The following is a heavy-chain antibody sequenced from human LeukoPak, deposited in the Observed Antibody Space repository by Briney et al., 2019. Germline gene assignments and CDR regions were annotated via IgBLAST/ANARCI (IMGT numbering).Heavy chain of an antibody. CDR3: AKGLRSWYYFDY. Sequence: GGSLRLSCAASGFTFSSYAMSWVRQAPGKGLVWVSAISGSGGSTYYADSVKGRFTTSRDNSKNTLYLQMNSLRAEDTAVYYCAKGLRSWYYFDYWGQGTLVTVSS. CDR2: ISGSGGST. J-gene: IGHJ4*02. V-gene: IGHV3-23*01. D-gene: IGHD6-13*01. CDR1: GFTFSSYA.